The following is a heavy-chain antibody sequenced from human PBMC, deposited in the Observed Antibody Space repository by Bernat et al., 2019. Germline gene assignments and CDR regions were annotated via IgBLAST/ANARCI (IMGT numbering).Heavy chain of an antibody. J-gene: IGHJ6*03. CDR1: GFSFSTYA. Sequence: QVHLVESGGGVVQPGRSLRLSCAASGFSFSTYAMHWVRQAPGKGLEWVALISYDGAETFYADSVKGRFNISRDNSKNTLFLQMNSLGSDETAVYYCARDKNIGGGELSFYYYMGVWGQGTTVTVSS. CDR2: ISYDGAET. V-gene: IGHV3-30*01. D-gene: IGHD2-21*01. CDR3: ARDKNIGGGELSFYYYMGV.